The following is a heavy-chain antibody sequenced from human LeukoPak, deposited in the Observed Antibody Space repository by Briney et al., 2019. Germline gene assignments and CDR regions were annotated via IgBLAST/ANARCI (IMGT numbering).Heavy chain of an antibody. J-gene: IGHJ5*01. Sequence: GGSLRLSCAASGLTFRKYSMTWVRQAPGEGLEGVSFIYTSSTTIFYTDSVEGRFTISRDNAKNALYVQMNSLRVEDTAIYYCTRDNWVDCWGQGTLVTVSS. V-gene: IGHV3-48*04. CDR1: GLTFRKYS. CDR2: IYTSSTTI. CDR3: TRDNWVDC.